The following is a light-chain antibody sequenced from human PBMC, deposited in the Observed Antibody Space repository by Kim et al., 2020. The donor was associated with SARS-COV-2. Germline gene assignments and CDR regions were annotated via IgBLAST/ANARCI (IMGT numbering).Light chain of an antibody. J-gene: IGKJ2*01. Sequence: IQLTQSPSSLSASVGDRVTITCRASQDINNYLAWYQQKPGKAPKLLIYVTSTLRSGVPSRFRGSGSGTDFTLTISSLQPEDFATYYCQQLKTYPQTFGQGTKLEI. CDR2: VTS. CDR3: QQLKTYPQT. CDR1: QDINNY. V-gene: IGKV1-9*01.